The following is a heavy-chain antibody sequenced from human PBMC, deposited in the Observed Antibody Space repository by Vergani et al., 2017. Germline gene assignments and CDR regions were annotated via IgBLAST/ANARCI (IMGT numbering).Heavy chain of an antibody. Sequence: QVQLQESGPGLVKPSQTLSLTCTVSGGSISSGSYYWSWIRQPAGKGLEWIGRIYNSGSTLYNPSLRGRVTMSVDTSKNQFSLNLSSVTAADTAVYYCARDPELLYFFSALDIWGQGTMVTVSS. D-gene: IGHD2-2*02. J-gene: IGHJ3*02. CDR1: GGSISSGSYY. V-gene: IGHV4-61*02. CDR3: ARDPELLYFFSALDI. CDR2: IYNSGST.